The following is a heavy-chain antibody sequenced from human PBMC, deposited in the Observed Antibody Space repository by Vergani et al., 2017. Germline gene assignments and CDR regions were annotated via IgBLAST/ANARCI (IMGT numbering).Heavy chain of an antibody. CDR3: TTDYTVGATREDY. CDR2: IKSKTDGGTT. D-gene: IGHD1-26*01. V-gene: IGHV3-15*01. CDR1: GFTFSSYG. Sequence: VQLVESGGGVVQPGRSLRLSCAASGFTFSSYGMHWVRQAPGKGLEWVGRIKSKTDGGTTDYAAPVKGRFTISRDDSKNTLYLQMNSLKTEDTAVYYCTTDYTVGATREDYWGQGTLVTVSS. J-gene: IGHJ4*02.